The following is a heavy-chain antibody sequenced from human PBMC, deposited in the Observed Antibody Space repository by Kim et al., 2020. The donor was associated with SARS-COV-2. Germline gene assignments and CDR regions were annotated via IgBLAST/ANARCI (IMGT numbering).Heavy chain of an antibody. Sequence: GGSLRLSCAAYGFTFIGHSVNWVRQAPGKGLEWVSSIGSTSGSTYYAGAMKGRVTISIDNARITVFLQINSLRAEDTAVYYCARGSAEDSDIWCEGT. CDR1: GFTFIGHS. V-gene: IGHV3-21*06. D-gene: IGHD2-15*01. CDR3: ARGSAEDSDI. CDR2: IGSTSGST. J-gene: IGHJ3*02.